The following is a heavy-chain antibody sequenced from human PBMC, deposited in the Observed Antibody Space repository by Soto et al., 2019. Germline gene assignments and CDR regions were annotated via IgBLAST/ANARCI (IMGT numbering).Heavy chain of an antibody. D-gene: IGHD2-2*01. CDR3: ARTPRGWVPAAIDYYYYGMDV. J-gene: IGHJ6*02. V-gene: IGHV2-70*01. CDR2: IDWDDDK. Sequence: SGPTLVNPTQTLMLTCTFSGFSLSTSGMCVSWIRQPPGKALEWLALIDWDDDKYYSTSLKTRLTISKDTSKNQVVLTMTNMDPVDTATYYCARTPRGWVPAAIDYYYYGMDVWGQGTTVTVSS. CDR1: GFSLSTSGMC.